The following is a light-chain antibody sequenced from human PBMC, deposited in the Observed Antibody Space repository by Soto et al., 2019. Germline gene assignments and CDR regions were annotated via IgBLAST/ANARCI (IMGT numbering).Light chain of an antibody. CDR1: SSDVGNYNL. Sequence: QSALTQPASVSGSPGQSITISCTGTSSDVGNYNLVSWYQQHPGKAPKLMIYEGSRRPSGVSNRFSGSKSGNTASLTISGLQAEDEADYYCCSYASDSTYVFGGGTKLTVL. J-gene: IGLJ2*01. CDR3: CSYASDSTYV. V-gene: IGLV2-23*01. CDR2: EGS.